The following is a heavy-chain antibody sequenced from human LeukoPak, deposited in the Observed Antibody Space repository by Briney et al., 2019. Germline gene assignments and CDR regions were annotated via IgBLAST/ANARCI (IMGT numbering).Heavy chain of an antibody. CDR3: ARGEFNTLFDY. CDR2: IYYSGST. Sequence: SETLSLTCTVSGGSISSYYWSWIRQPPGKGLEWIGYIYYSGSTNYNPSLKSRVTISVDTSKNQFSLKLSSVTAADTALYYCARGEFNTLFDYWGQGTLVTVSS. V-gene: IGHV4-59*08. CDR1: GGSISSYY. D-gene: IGHD3-10*01. J-gene: IGHJ4*02.